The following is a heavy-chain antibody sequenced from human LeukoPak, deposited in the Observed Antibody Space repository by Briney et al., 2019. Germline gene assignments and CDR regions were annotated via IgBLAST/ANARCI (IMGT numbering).Heavy chain of an antibody. Sequence: AGESLRLSCAASGFTFSNYVMIWVRQAPGKGLEWVSGITASGDSTYYGDSVKGRFTMSRDNSKNTVYLQMNSLRVDDTAVYYCAKDFEASQGLWFGELSPIDYWGQGTLVTVSS. CDR2: ITASGDST. CDR1: GFTFSNYV. D-gene: IGHD3-10*01. J-gene: IGHJ4*02. CDR3: AKDFEASQGLWFGELSPIDY. V-gene: IGHV3-23*01.